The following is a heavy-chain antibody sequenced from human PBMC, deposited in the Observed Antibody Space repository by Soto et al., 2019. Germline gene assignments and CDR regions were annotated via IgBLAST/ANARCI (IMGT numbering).Heavy chain of an antibody. J-gene: IGHJ4*02. CDR2: ISGSGGST. CDR3: AKEFSTYYYDSSGPYFDY. D-gene: IGHD3-22*01. Sequence: AGGSLRLSCAASGFTFSSYAMSWVRQAPGKGLEWVSAISGSGGSTYYADSVKGRFTISRDNSKNTLYLQMNSLRAEDTAVYYCAKEFSTYYYDSSGPYFDYWGQGTLVTVSS. CDR1: GFTFSSYA. V-gene: IGHV3-23*01.